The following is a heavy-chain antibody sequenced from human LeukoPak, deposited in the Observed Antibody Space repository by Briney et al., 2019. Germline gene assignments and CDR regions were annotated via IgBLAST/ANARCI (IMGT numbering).Heavy chain of an antibody. CDR2: IPYDGSNK. Sequence: GGSLRLSCAASGFTFSTYAMHWVRQAPGKGLEWVAVIPYDGSNKYYADSVKGRFTISRDNSKNTLYLQMNSLRAEDTAVYYCARDSSSWYGGDFDYWGQGTLVTVSS. D-gene: IGHD6-13*01. CDR1: GFTFSTYA. J-gene: IGHJ4*02. V-gene: IGHV3-30-3*01. CDR3: ARDSSSWYGGDFDY.